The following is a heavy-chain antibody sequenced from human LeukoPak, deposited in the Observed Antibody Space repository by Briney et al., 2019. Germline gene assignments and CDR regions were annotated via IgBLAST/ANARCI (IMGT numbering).Heavy chain of an antibody. D-gene: IGHD3-10*01. CDR3: ARTGDYGSGRYFRPFDY. Sequence: GGSLRLSCAASGFTFSSYWMSWVRQAPGKGLEWVANIKQDGSEKYYVDPVKGRFTISRDNAKKSLFLQMNSLRAEDTAVYYCARTGDYGSGRYFRPFDYWGQGTLVTVSS. V-gene: IGHV3-7*01. J-gene: IGHJ4*02. CDR1: GFTFSSYW. CDR2: IKQDGSEK.